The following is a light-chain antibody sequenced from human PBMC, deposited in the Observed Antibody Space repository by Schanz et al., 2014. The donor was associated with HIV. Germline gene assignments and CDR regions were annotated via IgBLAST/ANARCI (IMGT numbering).Light chain of an antibody. Sequence: DIQMTQSPSSLSASVGDRVTITCRASQNIGKWLTWYQQKPGKASNLLIYQASSLNIGVPSRFSGSVSGTVFALAISSRQPDDFATYYCQQQDRCSWRFCLGTKV. J-gene: IGKJ1*01. CDR2: QAS. CDR3: QQQDRCSWR. CDR1: QNIGKW. V-gene: IGKV1-5*03.